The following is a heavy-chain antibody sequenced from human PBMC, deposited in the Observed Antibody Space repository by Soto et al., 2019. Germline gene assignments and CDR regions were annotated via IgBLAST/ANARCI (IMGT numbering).Heavy chain of an antibody. V-gene: IGHV4-59*08. CDR2: IYYSGST. D-gene: IGHD4-17*01. CDR3: ARQAYGDYVRYYYYMDV. Sequence: SETLSLTCTVSGGSISSYYWSWIRQPPGKGLEWIGYIYYSGSTNYNPSLKSRVTISVDTSKNQFSLKLSSVTAADTAVYYCARQAYGDYVRYYYYMDVWGKGTTVTVSS. J-gene: IGHJ6*03. CDR1: GGSISSYY.